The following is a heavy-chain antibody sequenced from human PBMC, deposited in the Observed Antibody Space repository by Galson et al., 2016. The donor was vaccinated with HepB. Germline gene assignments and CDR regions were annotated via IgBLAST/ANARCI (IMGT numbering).Heavy chain of an antibody. Sequence: ETLSLTCTVSNGSISSDYWSWFRQAPGKGLELIGHIYYSGSTNYNPSLKSRVTISAGSSKNEFSLKLTSVTAADAAVSYCARFPYCSGRTCLARYFDYRGQVILVTVSS. V-gene: IGHV4-59*01. CDR1: NGSISSDY. CDR3: ARFPYCSGRTCLARYFDY. D-gene: IGHD2-15*01. J-gene: IGHJ4*02. CDR2: IYYSGST.